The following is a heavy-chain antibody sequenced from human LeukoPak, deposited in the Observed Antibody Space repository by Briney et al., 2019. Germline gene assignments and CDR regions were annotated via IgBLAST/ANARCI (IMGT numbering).Heavy chain of an antibody. CDR2: IYYNDDK. CDR3: AHLVVTIDWRSYFDY. V-gene: IGHV2-5*01. J-gene: IGHJ4*02. Sequence: SGPTLVKPTQTLTLTCTFSDFSLSTPGMGVGWIRQPPGKALEWLAFIYYNDDKRYSPSLRSRLTIIRVTSKNQVVLAMTNMDPVDTATYYCAHLVVTIDWRSYFDYWGQGALVTVSS. D-gene: IGHD3-9*01. CDR1: DFSLSTPGMG.